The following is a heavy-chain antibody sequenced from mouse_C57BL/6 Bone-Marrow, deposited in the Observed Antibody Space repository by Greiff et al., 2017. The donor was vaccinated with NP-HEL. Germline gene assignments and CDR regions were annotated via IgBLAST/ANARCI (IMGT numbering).Heavy chain of an antibody. CDR1: GYTFTSYW. Sequence: QVQLQQPGAELVMPGASVKLSCKASGYTFTSYWMHWVKQRPGQGLEWIGEIDPSDSYTNYNQKFKGKSTLTVDKSSITAYMQLSSLTSEDSAVYYCARRYSNYENYYAMDYWGQGTSVTVSS. D-gene: IGHD2-5*01. CDR3: ARRYSNYENYYAMDY. V-gene: IGHV1-69*01. CDR2: IDPSDSYT. J-gene: IGHJ4*01.